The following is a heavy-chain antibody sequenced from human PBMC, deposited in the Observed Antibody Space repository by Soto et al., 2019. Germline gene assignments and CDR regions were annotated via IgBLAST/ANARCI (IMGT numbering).Heavy chain of an antibody. D-gene: IGHD4-17*01. J-gene: IGHJ4*02. CDR2: ISSDGSSK. CDR1: GFTFSRIA. Sequence: QVQLVESGGGVVQPGRSLTLSCAASGFTFSRIAMHWVRQAPGKGLEWVAVISSDGSSKLYADSVKGRFIVTRDNPKNTPYLQMSILRVDDTAVYYCARPTVGTFFHALDHWGQGDLVTVSS. V-gene: IGHV3-30-3*01. CDR3: ARPTVGTFFHALDH.